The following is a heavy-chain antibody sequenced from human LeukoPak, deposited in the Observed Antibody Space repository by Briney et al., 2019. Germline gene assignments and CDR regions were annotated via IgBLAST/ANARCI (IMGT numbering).Heavy chain of an antibody. CDR1: GGSISSYY. V-gene: IGHV4-4*07. J-gene: IGHJ4*02. D-gene: IGHD3-3*01. CDR2: IYTSGST. Sequence: SETLSLTGTVSGGSISSYYWSWIRQPAGKGLEWIGRIYTSGSTNYNPSLKSRVTMSVDTSKIQFSLKLSSVTAADTAVYYCARGGYDFWSGYQVDWGQGTLVTVSS. CDR3: ARGGYDFWSGYQVD.